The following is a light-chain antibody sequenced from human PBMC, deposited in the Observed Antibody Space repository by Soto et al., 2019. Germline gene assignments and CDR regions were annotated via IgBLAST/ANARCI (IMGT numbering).Light chain of an antibody. J-gene: IGKJ1*01. V-gene: IGKV1-39*01. Sequence: DIQMTQSPSSLSASVGDRVTITCRASQSNSSYLNWYQQKPGKAPKLLIYAASSLQSGVPSRFSGSGSGTDFTLTISSLQPEDFATYYCQQSYSTPITFGQGTKVDI. CDR3: QQSYSTPIT. CDR1: QSNSSY. CDR2: AAS.